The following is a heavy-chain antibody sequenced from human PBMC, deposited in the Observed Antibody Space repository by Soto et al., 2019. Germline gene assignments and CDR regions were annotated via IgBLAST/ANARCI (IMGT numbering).Heavy chain of an antibody. D-gene: IGHD4-17*01. J-gene: IGHJ4*02. CDR2: IWYDGSNK. V-gene: IGHV3-33*01. Sequence: QVQLVESGGGVVQPGRSLRLSCAASGFTFSSYGMHWVRQAPGKGLEWVAVIWYDGSNKYYADSVKGRFTISRDNSKNALYLQMNSLRAEDTAVYYCARDSGGAPWYWGQGTLVTVSS. CDR3: ARDSGGAPWY. CDR1: GFTFSSYG.